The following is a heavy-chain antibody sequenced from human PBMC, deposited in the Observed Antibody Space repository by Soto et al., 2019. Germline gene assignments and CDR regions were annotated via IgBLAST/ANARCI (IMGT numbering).Heavy chain of an antibody. Sequence: GGSLRLSCAASGFTFSNAWMSWVRQAPGKGLEWVGRIKSKTDGGTTDYAAPVKGRFTISRDDSKNTLYLQMNSLKTEDTAVYYCTTAEQWLEYYFDYWGQGTLVTVSS. J-gene: IGHJ4*02. D-gene: IGHD6-19*01. CDR3: TTAEQWLEYYFDY. V-gene: IGHV3-15*01. CDR1: GFTFSNAW. CDR2: IKSKTDGGTT.